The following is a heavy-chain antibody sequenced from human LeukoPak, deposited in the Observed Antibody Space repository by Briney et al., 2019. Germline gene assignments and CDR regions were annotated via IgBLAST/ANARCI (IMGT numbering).Heavy chain of an antibody. CDR1: GFTFSSYA. V-gene: IGHV4-39*01. CDR2: IYDSGST. D-gene: IGHD3-10*01. J-gene: IGHJ5*02. CDR3: ARHYGP. Sequence: PGGSLRLSCAASGFTFSSYAMSWVRQPPGKGLEWIGSIYDSGSTYYNPSLKGRVTISVDTSKNQFSLKLNSVTAADTAVYYCARHYGPWGQGTLVTVSS.